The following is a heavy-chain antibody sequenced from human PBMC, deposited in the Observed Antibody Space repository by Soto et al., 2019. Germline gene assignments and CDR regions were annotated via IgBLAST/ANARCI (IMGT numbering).Heavy chain of an antibody. D-gene: IGHD3-3*01. Sequence: QVQLVESGGGVVQPGRSLRLSCAASGFTFSSYAMHWVRQAPGKGLEWVAVISYDGSNKYYADSVKGRFTISRDNSKNTLYLQMNSLRAEDTAVYYCASGAPYRFGTSFYDFWSGYYISWFDPWGQGTLVTVSS. CDR2: ISYDGSNK. CDR3: ASGAPYRFGTSFYDFWSGYYISWFDP. V-gene: IGHV3-30-3*01. J-gene: IGHJ5*02. CDR1: GFTFSSYA.